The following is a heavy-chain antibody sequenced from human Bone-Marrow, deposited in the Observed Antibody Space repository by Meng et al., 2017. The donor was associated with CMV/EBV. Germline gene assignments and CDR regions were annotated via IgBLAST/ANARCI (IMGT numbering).Heavy chain of an antibody. CDR2: IYHSGST. V-gene: IGHV4-38-2*02. J-gene: IGHJ4*02. CDR3: ARDFRILRGQFDN. Sequence: SETLSLTCTVSGYSISSGYYWGWIRQPPGKGLEWIAIIYHSGSTYYNPSLKSRVTISVDTSKNQLSLRLSSVTAADTAMYYCARDFRILRGQFDNWGQGTLVTVSS. CDR1: GYSISSGYY. D-gene: IGHD1-26*01.